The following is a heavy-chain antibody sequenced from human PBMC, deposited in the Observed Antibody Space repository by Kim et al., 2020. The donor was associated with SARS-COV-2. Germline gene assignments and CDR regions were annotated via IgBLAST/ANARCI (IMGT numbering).Heavy chain of an antibody. J-gene: IGHJ6*02. CDR2: IKQDGSEK. CDR3: ARASRYSGSYYYYYYGMDV. D-gene: IGHD1-26*01. CDR1: GFTFSSYW. Sequence: GGSLRLSCAASGFTFSSYWMSWVRQAPGKGLEWVANIKQDGSEKYYVDSVKGRFTISRDNAKNSLYLQMNSLRAEDTAVYYCARASRYSGSYYYYYYGMDVWGQGTTVTVSS. V-gene: IGHV3-7*05.